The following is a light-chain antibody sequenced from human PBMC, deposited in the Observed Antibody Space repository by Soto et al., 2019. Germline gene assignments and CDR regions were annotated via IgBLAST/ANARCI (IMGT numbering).Light chain of an antibody. CDR1: SSNIGSNY. CDR2: RNN. Sequence: QSVLTQPPSASGTPGQRVTISCSGSSSNIGSNYVYWYQQLPGTAPKLLIYRNNQRPSGVPDRFSRSKSGTSASLAISGLRSEDEADYYCAAWDDSLVVFGGGTKLTVL. J-gene: IGLJ2*01. CDR3: AAWDDSLVV. V-gene: IGLV1-47*01.